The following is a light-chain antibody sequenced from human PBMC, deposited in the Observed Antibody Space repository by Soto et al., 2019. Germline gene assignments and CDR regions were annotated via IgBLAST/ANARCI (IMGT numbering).Light chain of an antibody. V-gene: IGKV3-11*01. Sequence: EIVLTQSPATLSLSPGERATLSYRASQSVSSYLAWYQQKPGQAPRLLIYDASNRATGIPARFSGSGSGTDFTLTISSLEPEDFAFYYCQQRSNWPPVSTFGQGTKLEIK. CDR2: DAS. CDR1: QSVSSY. J-gene: IGKJ2*02. CDR3: QQRSNWPPVST.